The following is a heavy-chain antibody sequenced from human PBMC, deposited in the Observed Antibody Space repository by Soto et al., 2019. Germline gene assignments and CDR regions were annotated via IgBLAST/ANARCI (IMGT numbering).Heavy chain of an antibody. J-gene: IGHJ6*02. V-gene: IGHV1-3*01. CDR3: AREGALLFGGNSDYYSTMDV. CDR2: INAGNGNT. CDR1: GYTFTSYA. Sequence: ASVKVSCKASGYTFTSYAMHWVRQAPGQRLEWMGWINAGNGNTKYSQKFQGRVTITRDTSASTAYMELSSLRSEDTAVYYCAREGALLFGGNSDYYSTMDVWGQGTTVTVSS. D-gene: IGHD2-21*02.